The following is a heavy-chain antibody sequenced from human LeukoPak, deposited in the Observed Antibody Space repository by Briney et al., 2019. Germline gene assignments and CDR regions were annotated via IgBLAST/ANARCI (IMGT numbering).Heavy chain of an antibody. D-gene: IGHD2-15*01. J-gene: IGHJ3*02. Sequence: PGGSLRPSCAASGFTFSSYEMNWVRQAPGKGLEWVSYISSSGSTIHYADSVKGRFTISRDNAKNSLYLQMNSLRAEDTAVYYCARDGYCSGGSCYSADAFDIWGQGTMVTVSS. CDR1: GFTFSSYE. CDR2: ISSSGSTI. V-gene: IGHV3-48*03. CDR3: ARDGYCSGGSCYSADAFDI.